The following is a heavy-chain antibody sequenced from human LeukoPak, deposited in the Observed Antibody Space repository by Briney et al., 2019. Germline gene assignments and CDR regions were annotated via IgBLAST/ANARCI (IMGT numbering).Heavy chain of an antibody. D-gene: IGHD3-22*01. Sequence: SETLSLTCTVSGGSISSSSYYWGWIRQPPGKGLEWIGNIYYSGSTYYNPSLKSRVTISVDTSKNQFSLKLSSVTAADTAVYFCARLPTYYYDSSGYAHFDPWGQGTLVTVSS. CDR3: ARLPTYYYDSSGYAHFDP. J-gene: IGHJ5*02. CDR2: IYYSGST. CDR1: GGSISSSSYY. V-gene: IGHV4-39*01.